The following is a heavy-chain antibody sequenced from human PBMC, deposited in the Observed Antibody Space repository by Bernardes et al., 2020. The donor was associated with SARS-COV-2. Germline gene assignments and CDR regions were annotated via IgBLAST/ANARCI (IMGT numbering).Heavy chain of an antibody. V-gene: IGHV1-2*04. CDR2: INPNSGGT. CDR3: ARGKLLLSYYYYGMDV. Sequence: ASVKVSCKASGYTFTGYYMHWVRQAPGQGLEWMGWINPNSGGTNYAQKFQGWVTMTRDTSISTAYMELSRLRSDDTAVYYCARGKLLLSYYYYGMDVWGQGTTVTVSS. D-gene: IGHD2-15*01. CDR1: GYTFTGYY. J-gene: IGHJ6*02.